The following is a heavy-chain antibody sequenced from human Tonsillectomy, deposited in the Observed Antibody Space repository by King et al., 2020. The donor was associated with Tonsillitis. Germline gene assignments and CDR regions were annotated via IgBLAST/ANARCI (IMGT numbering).Heavy chain of an antibody. J-gene: IGHJ6*02. V-gene: IGHV3-74*02. Sequence: VQLVESGGGLVQPGGSLRLSCAASGFTFSSYWMHWVRQAPGKGLVWVSRINSDGSSTNYADSVKGRFTMSRDNAKNTLFLQMNSLRAGETAVYYCARAVGYSSGWRYYYYGMDVWGQGTTVTVSS. CDR1: GFTFSSYW. D-gene: IGHD6-19*01. CDR2: INSDGSST. CDR3: ARAVGYSSGWRYYYYGMDV.